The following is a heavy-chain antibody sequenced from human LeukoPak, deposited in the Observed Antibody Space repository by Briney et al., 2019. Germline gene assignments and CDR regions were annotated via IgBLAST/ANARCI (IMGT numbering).Heavy chain of an antibody. V-gene: IGHV3-21*01. CDR2: ISSSSSYI. CDR1: GFTFSSCS. J-gene: IGHJ4*02. Sequence: PGGSLRLSCAASGFTFSSCSMNWVRQAPGKGLEWVSSISSSSSYIYYADSVKGRFTISRDNAKNSLYLQMNSLRAEDTAEYYCARDVPNYYDGSGYYPLWGQGTLVTVSS. D-gene: IGHD3-22*01. CDR3: ARDVPNYYDGSGYYPL.